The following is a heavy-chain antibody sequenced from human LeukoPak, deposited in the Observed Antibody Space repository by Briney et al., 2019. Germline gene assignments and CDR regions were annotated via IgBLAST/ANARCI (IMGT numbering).Heavy chain of an antibody. J-gene: IGHJ4*02. V-gene: IGHV3-43*02. Sequence: GGSLRLSCAASGFTFDDYAMHWVRQAPGKGLEWVSLISGDGGSTYYAAPVKGRFTISRDNSKNSLYLQMNSLRTENTAVYYCARDGTGSNSGWYIHWGQGALVTVSS. CDR1: GFTFDDYA. CDR3: ARDGTGSNSGWYIH. D-gene: IGHD6-19*01. CDR2: ISGDGGST.